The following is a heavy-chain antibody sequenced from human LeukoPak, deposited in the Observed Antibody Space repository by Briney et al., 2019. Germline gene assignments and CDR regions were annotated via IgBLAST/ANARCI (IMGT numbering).Heavy chain of an antibody. Sequence: GGSLRLSCEASGFTFSDYYMSWIRQAPGKGLEWVSYISGSGSTIHYADSVKGRFTISRDNAKNSLYVQMNSLRAEDTAVYYCAREVYYDSNGRGLYYFDYWGQGTLVTVSS. J-gene: IGHJ4*02. CDR1: GFTFSDYY. CDR3: AREVYYDSNGRGLYYFDY. CDR2: ISGSGSTI. D-gene: IGHD3-22*01. V-gene: IGHV3-11*04.